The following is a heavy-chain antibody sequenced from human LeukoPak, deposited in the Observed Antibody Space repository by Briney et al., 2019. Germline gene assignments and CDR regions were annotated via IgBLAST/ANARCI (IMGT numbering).Heavy chain of an antibody. D-gene: IGHD2-2*01. CDR2: IKQDGSEK. CDR1: GFTFTTYW. Sequence: GGSLRLSCAASGFTFTTYWMSWVRQAPGKGLEWVANIKQDGSEKYYVDSVKGRFTISRDNAKNSLYLQMNSLRAEDTAAYYCARDLDLIYCSSTSCSLFDYWGQGTLVIVSS. J-gene: IGHJ4*02. CDR3: ARDLDLIYCSSTSCSLFDY. V-gene: IGHV3-7*01.